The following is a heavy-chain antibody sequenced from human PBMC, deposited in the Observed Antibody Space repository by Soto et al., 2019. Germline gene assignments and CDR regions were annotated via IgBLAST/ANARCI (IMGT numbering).Heavy chain of an antibody. CDR3: AREQQLPTGNYYGMDV. CDR1: GFTFCSYA. Sequence: GGSTRLYCEASGFTFCSYAMSWVCQAPGKGLEWVSAISGSGGNTSYADSVKGRFTISRDNSKNTLYLQMNSLRAEDTAVYYCAREQQLPTGNYYGMDVWGQGTTVTGS. CDR2: ISGSGGNT. V-gene: IGHV3-23*01. D-gene: IGHD6-13*01. J-gene: IGHJ6*02.